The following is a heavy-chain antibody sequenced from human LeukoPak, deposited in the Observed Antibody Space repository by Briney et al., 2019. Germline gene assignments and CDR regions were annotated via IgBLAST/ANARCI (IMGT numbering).Heavy chain of an antibody. D-gene: IGHD4-23*01. CDR1: GGTFSSYA. Sequence: ASVKVSCKASGGTFSSYAISWVRQAPGQGLEWMGGIIPIFGTANYAQKFQGRVTITTDESTSTAYMELSSLRSEDTAVYYCARGGKIAIRQILNYYYMDVWGKGTTVTVSS. CDR2: IIPIFGTA. J-gene: IGHJ6*03. CDR3: ARGGKIAIRQILNYYYMDV. V-gene: IGHV1-69*05.